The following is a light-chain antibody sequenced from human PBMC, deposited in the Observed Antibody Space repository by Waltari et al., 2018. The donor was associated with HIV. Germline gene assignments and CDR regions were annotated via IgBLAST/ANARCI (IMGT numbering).Light chain of an antibody. J-gene: IGLJ3*02. CDR1: SSDVGGYNY. CDR3: LLSNSGARGV. V-gene: IGLV2-11*01. CDR2: DVS. Sequence: QSALTQPRSVSGSPGQSVTISCTGTSSDVGGYNYVSWYQQHPGKAPKLMIYDVSKRPSGVPDRFSGSKSGNTASLTISGLQAEDEADYYCLLSNSGARGVFGGGTKLTVL.